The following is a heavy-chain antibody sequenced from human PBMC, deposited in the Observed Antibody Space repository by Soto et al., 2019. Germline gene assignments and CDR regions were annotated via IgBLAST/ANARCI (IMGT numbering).Heavy chain of an antibody. J-gene: IGHJ5*02. D-gene: IGHD3-22*01. CDR1: GGSISSYY. Sequence: SETLSLTCTVSGGSISSYYWSWIRQPPGKGLEWIGYIYYSGSTNYNPSLKSRVTISVDTSKNQFSLKLSSVTAADTAVYYCARHYDSSGPYQDWFDPWGQGTLVTVSS. CDR3: ARHYDSSGPYQDWFDP. V-gene: IGHV4-59*01. CDR2: IYYSGST.